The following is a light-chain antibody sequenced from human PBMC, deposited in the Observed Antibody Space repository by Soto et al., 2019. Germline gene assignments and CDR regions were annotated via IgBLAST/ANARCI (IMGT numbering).Light chain of an antibody. J-gene: IGKJ1*01. CDR2: AAS. Sequence: DIQMTQSPSSLSASVGDRVTITCRASQTINNYVNWYQHKPGKAPKVLIYAASSLQSGVPSRFSGCGSGTDFSLTISSLQSEDSATYYCQQGYSTAWTFGQGTKVEMK. CDR1: QTINNY. CDR3: QQGYSTAWT. V-gene: IGKV1-39*01.